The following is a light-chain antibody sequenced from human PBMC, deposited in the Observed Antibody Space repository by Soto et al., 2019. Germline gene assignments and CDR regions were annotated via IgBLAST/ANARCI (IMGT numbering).Light chain of an antibody. Sequence: QLVLTQSSSASASLGSSVKLTCTLSSGHRSYIIAWHQQQPGKAPRSLMKLEGSGGYNKGSGVPDRFSGSSSGADRYLTISNLQSEDEADYYCETWDSNTRVFGTGTKVTVL. CDR3: ETWDSNTRV. CDR2: LEGSGGY. V-gene: IGLV4-60*03. J-gene: IGLJ1*01. CDR1: SGHRSYI.